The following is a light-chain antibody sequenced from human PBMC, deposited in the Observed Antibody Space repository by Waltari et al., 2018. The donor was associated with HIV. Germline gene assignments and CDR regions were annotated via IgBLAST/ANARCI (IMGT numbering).Light chain of an antibody. CDR1: QSVLYTSTNKNY. V-gene: IGKV4-1*01. Sequence: DIVMTQSPDSLAVSLGERATIHCKSIQSVLYTSTNKNYLAWYQQKSGQPPKLIIYWASTRESGVPDRFSGSGSGTNFTLTISSLQAEDVALYYCQQYYSIPRTFGQGTKVEIQ. J-gene: IGKJ1*01. CDR3: QQYYSIPRT. CDR2: WAS.